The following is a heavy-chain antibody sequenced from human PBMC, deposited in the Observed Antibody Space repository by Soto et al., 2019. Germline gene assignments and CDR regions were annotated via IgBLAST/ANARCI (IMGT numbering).Heavy chain of an antibody. Sequence: SETLSLTCTVSGGSISSGGYYWSWIRQHPGKGLEWIGYIYYSGSTYYNPSLKSRVTISVDTSKNQFSLKLSSVTAADTAVYYCAIEDYDILTGYYTHWFDPWGQGTLVTVSS. J-gene: IGHJ5*02. CDR1: GGSISSGGYY. CDR2: IYYSGST. D-gene: IGHD3-9*01. V-gene: IGHV4-31*03. CDR3: AIEDYDILTGYYTHWFDP.